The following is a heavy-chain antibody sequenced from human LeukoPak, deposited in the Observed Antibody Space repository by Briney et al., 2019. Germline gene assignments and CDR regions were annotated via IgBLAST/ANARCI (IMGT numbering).Heavy chain of an antibody. CDR3: ATGASKVTTDFANY. D-gene: IGHD4-17*01. CDR2: IDPRDSYT. J-gene: IGHJ4*02. CDR1: GYSFTNYW. V-gene: IGHV5-10-1*01. Sequence: GASLQISCKASGYSFTNYWISWVRQMPGKGLEWMGRIDPRDSYTKYSPSFEGHVTISVDKSISSAFLQWNSLKASDSAMYYCATGASKVTTDFANYWGQGTQVAVSS.